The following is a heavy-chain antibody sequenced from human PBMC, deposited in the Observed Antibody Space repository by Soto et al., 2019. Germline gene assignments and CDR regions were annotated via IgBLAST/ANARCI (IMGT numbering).Heavy chain of an antibody. V-gene: IGHV4-30-2*01. D-gene: IGHD4-17*01. CDR3: ARTMTTSGWFDP. CDR2: IYHSGGT. CDR1: GGPITRGGYS. J-gene: IGHJ5*02. Sequence: PSETLSLTCAVSGGPITRGGYSWIWIRQPPGKGLEWIGYIYHSGGTYYNPSLKSRVTLSIDRTKKQFSLKLKSVTAADTAVYFCARTMTTSGWFDPWGQGTLVTVSS.